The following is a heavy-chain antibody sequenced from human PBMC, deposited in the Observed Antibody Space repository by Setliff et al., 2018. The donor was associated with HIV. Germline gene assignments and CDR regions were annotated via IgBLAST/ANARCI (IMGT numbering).Heavy chain of an antibody. CDR3: ARGQPQGGGTYWSAFDI. Sequence: SETLSLTCAVYGGSFSGYYWSWIRQPPGKGLEWIGYIYYTGATNYNPSFKSRVTISLDTSKTQFSLKLSSVTAADTAVYYCARGQPQGGGTYWSAFDIWGQGTMVTVSS. D-gene: IGHD1-26*01. J-gene: IGHJ3*02. CDR1: GGSFSGYY. CDR2: IYYTGAT. V-gene: IGHV4-59*01.